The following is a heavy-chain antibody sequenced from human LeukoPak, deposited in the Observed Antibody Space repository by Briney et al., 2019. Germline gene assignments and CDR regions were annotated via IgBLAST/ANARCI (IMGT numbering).Heavy chain of an antibody. V-gene: IGHV4-61*02. CDR3: ARGAADQLLLVHAFDI. J-gene: IGHJ3*02. D-gene: IGHD2-2*01. CDR2: IYTSGST. Sequence: SETLSLTCTVSGGSISSGSYYWSWIRQPAGKGLEWIGRIYTSGSTNYNPSLKSRVTISVDTSKNQFSLKLSSVTAADTAVYYCARGAADQLLLVHAFDIWGQGTMVTVSS. CDR1: GGSISSGSYY.